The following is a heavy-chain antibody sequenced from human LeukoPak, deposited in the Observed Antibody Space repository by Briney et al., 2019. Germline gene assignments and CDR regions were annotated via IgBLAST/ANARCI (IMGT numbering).Heavy chain of an antibody. D-gene: IGHD6-13*01. CDR1: GFTFSGYA. CDR2: ITGSGGST. CDR3: TKDLDIAAAH. Sequence: GGSLRLSCAASGFTFSGYAMSWVRQVPGRGLEWVSAITGSGGSTYYADSVKGRFTISRDNSKNTLYLQMNSLRAEDTAVYYCTKDLDIAAAHWGQGTLVTVSS. J-gene: IGHJ4*02. V-gene: IGHV3-23*01.